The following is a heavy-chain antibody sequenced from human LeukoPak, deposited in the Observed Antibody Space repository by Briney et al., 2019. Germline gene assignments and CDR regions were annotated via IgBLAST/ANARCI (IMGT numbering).Heavy chain of an antibody. CDR2: ISAGSRHI. V-gene: IGHV3-21*01. J-gene: IGHJ5*02. D-gene: IGHD3-3*01. CDR1: GFTFSTYT. Sequence: SGGSLRLSCEASGFTFSTYTMNWVRQAPGKGLEWVSIISAGSRHIYYADSVKGRFTISRDDAKNSLYLQMNSLRAEDTAVYYCTRDGYQVPTIFGTFDPWGQGTLVTVSS. CDR3: TRDGYQVPTIFGTFDP.